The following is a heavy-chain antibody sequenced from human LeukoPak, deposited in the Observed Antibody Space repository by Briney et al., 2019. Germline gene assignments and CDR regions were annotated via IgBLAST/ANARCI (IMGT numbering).Heavy chain of an antibody. J-gene: IGHJ6*03. V-gene: IGHV4-59*01. Sequence: PSETLSLTCTVSGGSISSYYWSWIRQPPGKGLEWIGYIYYSGSTNYNPSLKSRVTISVDTSKNQLSLKLSSVTAADTAVYYCARDRPYYDIWSGSPPAGIYYMDVWGKGTTVTVSS. CDR2: IYYSGST. CDR3: ARDRPYYDIWSGSPPAGIYYMDV. CDR1: GGSISSYY. D-gene: IGHD3-3*01.